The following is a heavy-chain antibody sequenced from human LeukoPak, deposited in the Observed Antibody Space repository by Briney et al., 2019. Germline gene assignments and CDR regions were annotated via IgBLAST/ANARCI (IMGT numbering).Heavy chain of an antibody. CDR1: GGSISSGNW. J-gene: IGHJ4*02. D-gene: IGHD2-15*01. CDR2: IHHSGST. V-gene: IGHV4-4*02. Sequence: PSETLSLTCAVSGGSISSGNWWSWVRQPPGKGLEWIGEIHHSGSTNYNSTLKSRATISVDTSKNQFSLKLSSVTAADTAVYYCARGYCSGGTCYRTFFDYWGQGTLVTVSS. CDR3: ARGYCSGGTCYRTFFDY.